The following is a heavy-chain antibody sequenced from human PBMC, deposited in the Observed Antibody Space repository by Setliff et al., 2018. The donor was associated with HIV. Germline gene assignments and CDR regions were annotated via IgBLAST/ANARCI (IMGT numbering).Heavy chain of an antibody. Sequence: GGSLRLSCAVSGFFFSDHYMSWIRQAPGKGPEWVSYISFSGNTIYYRDSVRGRFTIARDNARNSLYLQMNSLKADDTAVYYCARAKIGPAGDRTYYYGMDVWGQGTTVTVSS. V-gene: IGHV3-11*01. CDR1: GFFFSDHY. J-gene: IGHJ6*02. CDR3: ARAKIGPAGDRTYYYGMDV. D-gene: IGHD4-17*01. CDR2: ISFSGNTI.